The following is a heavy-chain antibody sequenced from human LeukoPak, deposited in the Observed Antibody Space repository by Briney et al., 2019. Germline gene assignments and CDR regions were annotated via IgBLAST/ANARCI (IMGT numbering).Heavy chain of an antibody. V-gene: IGHV1-46*01. Sequence: ASVKVSCKASGYTFTSYYMHWVRQAPGQGLEWMGIINPSGGSTSDEKTFQGRVTMTRDTSTSTVYMELRSLRSEDTAVYYCARDRIAVAITTVNSFDPWGQGTLVTVSS. CDR1: GYTFTSYY. CDR2: INPSGGST. D-gene: IGHD6-19*01. CDR3: ARDRIAVAITTVNSFDP. J-gene: IGHJ5*02.